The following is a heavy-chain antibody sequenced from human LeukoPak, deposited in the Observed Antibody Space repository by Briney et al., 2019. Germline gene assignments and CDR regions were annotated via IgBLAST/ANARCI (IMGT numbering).Heavy chain of an antibody. Sequence: GGSLRLSCAASGFTFSSYGMHWVRQAPGKGLDWVAFIWYDGSNENYADSVKGRFAISRDNSKNTLHLQMNSLRTEDTAVYYCANEILWGQGTLVTVSS. V-gene: IGHV3-30*02. CDR1: GFTFSSYG. CDR2: IWYDGSNE. J-gene: IGHJ4*02. CDR3: ANEIL.